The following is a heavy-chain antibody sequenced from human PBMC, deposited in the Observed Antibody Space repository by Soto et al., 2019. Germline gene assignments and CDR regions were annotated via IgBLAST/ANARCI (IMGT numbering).Heavy chain of an antibody. D-gene: IGHD2-2*01. V-gene: IGHV3-23*01. CDR2: ISFSGGNT. CDR1: RFSFSNYA. J-gene: IGHJ4*02. CDR3: ATAGEYCTGTSCPFDY. Sequence: GGSLRLSCAVSRFSFSNYAMSWVRQAPGKGLEWVSTISFSGGNTYYADSVKGRFTTSRDNSKNTLSLQMNSLRARDTAVYYCATAGEYCTGTSCPFDYWGQGTLVTVSS.